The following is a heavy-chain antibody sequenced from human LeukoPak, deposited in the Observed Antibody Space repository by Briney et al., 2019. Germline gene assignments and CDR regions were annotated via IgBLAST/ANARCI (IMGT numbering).Heavy chain of an antibody. V-gene: IGHV3-30*02. J-gene: IGHJ4*02. D-gene: IGHD3-3*01. CDR1: GFTFSSYG. Sequence: GGSLRLSCAASGFTFSSYGMHWVRQAPGKGLEWEAFIRYDGSNKYYADSVKGRFTISRDNSKNTLYLQMNSLRAEDTAVYYCAKTALITIFGIDYWGQGTLVTVSS. CDR3: AKTALITIFGIDY. CDR2: IRYDGSNK.